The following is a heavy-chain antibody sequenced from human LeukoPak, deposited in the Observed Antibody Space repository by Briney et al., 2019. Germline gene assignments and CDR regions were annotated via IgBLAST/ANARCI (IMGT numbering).Heavy chain of an antibody. D-gene: IGHD2-15*01. CDR2: IYHSGST. J-gene: IGHJ4*02. CDR1: GYSISSGYY. Sequence: SETLSLTCAVSGYSISSGYYWGWIRQPPGKGLEWIGSIYHSGSTYYNPSLKSRVTISVDTSKNQFSLKLSSVTAADTAVYYCARGRGGSFDYWGQGTLVTVSS. V-gene: IGHV4-38-2*01. CDR3: ARGRGGSFDY.